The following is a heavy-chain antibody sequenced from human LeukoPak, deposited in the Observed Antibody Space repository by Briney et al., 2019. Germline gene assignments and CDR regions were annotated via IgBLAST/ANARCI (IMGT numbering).Heavy chain of an antibody. CDR3: AKMVNWGRYFDY. V-gene: IGHV4-59*01. D-gene: IGHD7-27*01. CDR1: GGSISSYY. CDR2: IYYSGST. J-gene: IGHJ4*02. Sequence: SETLSLTCTVSGGSISSYYWSWIRQPPGKGLEWIGSIYYSGSTNYNPSLKSRVTISIDTSKNQFSLKLSSVTAADTAVYYCAKMVNWGRYFDYWGQGTLVTVSS.